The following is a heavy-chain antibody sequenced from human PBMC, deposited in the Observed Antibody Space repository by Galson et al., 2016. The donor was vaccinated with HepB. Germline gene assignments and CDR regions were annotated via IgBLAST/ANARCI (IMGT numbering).Heavy chain of an antibody. CDR3: TRDQRSRILTGYYHRNAFDF. CDR1: GFTFGTYS. Sequence: SLRLSCAASGFTFGTYSMHWVRQAPGKGLEWVSYISSSSNTMYYADSVKGRFTISRDNAKSSLYLQMKSLRAEDTAVYYCTRDQRSRILTGYYHRNAFDFWGQGTMVTVSS. J-gene: IGHJ3*01. D-gene: IGHD3-9*01. CDR2: ISSSSNTM. V-gene: IGHV3-48*01.